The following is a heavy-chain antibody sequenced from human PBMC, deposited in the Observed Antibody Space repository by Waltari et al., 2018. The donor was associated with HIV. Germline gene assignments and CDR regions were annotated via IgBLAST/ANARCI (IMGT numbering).Heavy chain of an antibody. V-gene: IGHV3-15*04. CDR3: TTGWSQYPDF. CDR2: IEARAEAGTT. Sequence: EVQLVESGGGLVKPGGSLRLSCVGSGLPFSNAWVNWVRQAPGKGLERVGHIEARAEAGTTDFPAHVKGRFAISRDDSKNTVYLEMQSLKTEDTGVYYCTTGWSQYPDFWGQGTLVTVSS. CDR1: GLPFSNAW. J-gene: IGHJ4*02. D-gene: IGHD1-26*01.